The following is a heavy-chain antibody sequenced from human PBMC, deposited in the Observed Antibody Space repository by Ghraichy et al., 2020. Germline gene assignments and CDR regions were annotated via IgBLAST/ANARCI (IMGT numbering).Heavy chain of an antibody. CDR2: TYFRSKWNN. V-gene: IGHV6-1*01. D-gene: IGHD3-22*01. CDR3: TRALYYHDGSGYFSFGS. Sequence: SETLSLTCGISGDSVSDNTAAWNWIRQSPSRGLEWLGRTYFRSKWNNHYAISVQSRIPIKPDPSKNQISLKLNSVTSEDTAVYDCTRALYYHDGSGYFSFGSWGPGTLVTVSS. CDR1: GDSVSDNTAA. J-gene: IGHJ4*02.